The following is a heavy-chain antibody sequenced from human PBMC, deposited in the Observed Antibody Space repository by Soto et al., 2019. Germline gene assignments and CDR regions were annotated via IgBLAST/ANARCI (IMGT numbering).Heavy chain of an antibody. D-gene: IGHD5-18*01. Sequence: SETLSLTCTVSGGSIISSSYYWVWIRQPPGKGLEWIGSIYYSGSTYYNPSLKSRVTISVDTSKNQFSLKLSSVTAADTAVYYCARQLDTAMVRGAFDIWGQGTMVTVS. V-gene: IGHV4-39*01. J-gene: IGHJ3*02. CDR3: ARQLDTAMVRGAFDI. CDR1: GGSIISSSYY. CDR2: IYYSGST.